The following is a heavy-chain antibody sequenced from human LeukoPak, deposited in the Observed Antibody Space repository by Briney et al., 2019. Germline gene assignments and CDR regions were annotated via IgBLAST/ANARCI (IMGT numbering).Heavy chain of an antibody. J-gene: IGHJ4*02. CDR1: GFTFSSYA. V-gene: IGHV3-23*01. D-gene: IGHD3-3*01. Sequence: GGSLRLSCAASGFTFSSYAMRWVRQAPGKGLEWVSVISGSGGSTNYADSVKGRFTISRDNSKNTLYLQMNSLRAEDTAVYYCARDLGRSGSNWGQGTLVTVSS. CDR3: ARDLGRSGSN. CDR2: ISGSGGST.